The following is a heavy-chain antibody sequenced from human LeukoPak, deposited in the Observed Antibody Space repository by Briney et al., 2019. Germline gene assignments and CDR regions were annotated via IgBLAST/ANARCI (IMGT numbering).Heavy chain of an antibody. Sequence: GGSLRLSCTASGFTFGDYAMSWFRQAPGKGLEWVGFIRSKVYGGTTEYAASVKGRFTISKDDSKSIAYLQMNTLKTEDTAVYYCTRDRRRYYYILTGYPCYWGQGTLVTVSS. D-gene: IGHD3-9*01. CDR1: GFTFGDYA. V-gene: IGHV3-49*03. CDR3: TRDRRRYYYILTGYPCY. J-gene: IGHJ4*02. CDR2: IRSKVYGGTT.